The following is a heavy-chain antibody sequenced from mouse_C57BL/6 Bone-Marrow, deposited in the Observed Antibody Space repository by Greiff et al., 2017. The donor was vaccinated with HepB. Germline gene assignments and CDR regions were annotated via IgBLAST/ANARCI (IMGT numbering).Heavy chain of an antibody. J-gene: IGHJ4*01. D-gene: IGHD1-1*01. V-gene: IGHV1-54*01. CDR3: ARKKDYYGSLDY. CDR2: INPGSGGT. Sequence: LQESGAELVRPGTSVKVSCKASGYAFTNYLIEWVKQRPGQGLEWIGVINPGSGGTNYNEKFKGKATLTADKSSSTAYMQLSSLTSEDSAVYFCARKKDYYGSLDYWGQGTSVTVSS. CDR1: GYAFTNYL.